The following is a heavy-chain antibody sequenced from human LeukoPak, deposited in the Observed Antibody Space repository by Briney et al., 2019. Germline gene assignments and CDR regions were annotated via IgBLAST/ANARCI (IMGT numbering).Heavy chain of an antibody. V-gene: IGHV4-31*03. J-gene: IGHJ4*02. Sequence: SETLSLTCTVSGGSISGGGNYWSWIRQHPGKGLEWIGYIYYSGSTFYNPSLKSRVTMSIDTSKNQFSLKLGSLTAADTAVYYCAREQRGFCSGGSCYSANDYWGQGTLVTVSS. CDR3: AREQRGFCSGGSCYSANDY. D-gene: IGHD2-15*01. CDR1: GGSISGGGNY. CDR2: IYYSGST.